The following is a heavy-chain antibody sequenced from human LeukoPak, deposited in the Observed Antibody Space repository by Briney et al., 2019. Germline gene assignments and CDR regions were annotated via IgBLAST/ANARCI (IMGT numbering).Heavy chain of an antibody. CDR1: GYSFTTYW. CDR2: IYPGDSDT. V-gene: IGHV5-51*01. Sequence: GESLNLSYKVSGYSFTTYWIGWVRQMPGKGLEWMGIIYPGDSDTRYSPSFQGQVTISADKSISTAYLQWSSLKASDTAMYYCARHRGYCSSTSCQKNYFDYWGQGTLVTVSS. J-gene: IGHJ4*02. CDR3: ARHRGYCSSTSCQKNYFDY. D-gene: IGHD2-2*01.